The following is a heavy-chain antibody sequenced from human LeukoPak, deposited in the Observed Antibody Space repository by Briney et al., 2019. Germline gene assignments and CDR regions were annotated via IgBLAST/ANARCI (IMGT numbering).Heavy chain of an antibody. CDR3: ARGPDPVVRGPRRAFDL. D-gene: IGHD3-10*01. V-gene: IGHV3-30-3*01. Sequence: GSLRLSCVASGFTFSTSAMHWVRQAPGKGLEWVSVVSNDGSNQDYTDSVKGRFIISRDDSKSTVYLQMNSLRVDDTAMYYCARGPDPVVRGPRRAFDLWGQGTMVTVSS. J-gene: IGHJ3*01. CDR2: VSNDGSNQ. CDR1: GFTFSTSA.